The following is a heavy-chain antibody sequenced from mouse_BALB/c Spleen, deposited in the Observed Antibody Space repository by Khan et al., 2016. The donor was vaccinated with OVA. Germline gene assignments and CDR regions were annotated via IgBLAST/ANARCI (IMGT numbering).Heavy chain of an antibody. D-gene: IGHD2-10*01. Sequence: VQLVESGPGLVAPSQTLSITCTISGFSLTNYGVHWVRQPPGQGLEWLVVIWSAGSTTYYSALQSRLTIIKDNSKSQVFLKMNSLQTDDTAMYFCARQPYYHYNIMDYWGQGTSVTVSS. J-gene: IGHJ4*01. CDR3: ARQPYYHYNIMDY. CDR2: IWSAGST. CDR1: GFSLTNYG. V-gene: IGHV2-6-1*01.